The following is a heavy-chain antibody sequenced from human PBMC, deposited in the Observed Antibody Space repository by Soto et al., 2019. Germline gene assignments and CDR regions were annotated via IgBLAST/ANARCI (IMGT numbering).Heavy chain of an antibody. CDR3: ARDRTAASGACEI. D-gene: IGHD2-15*01. CDR1: GYTFTSYY. V-gene: IGHV1-46*01. J-gene: IGHJ3*02. Sequence: QVQLVQSGAEVKRPGASVKLSCKASGYTFTSYYMYWVRQAPGQGLEWMGTIIPSGGTTNYAQKFQGRVTMTRDTSTNTVYMQLNSLRSDDTAMYYCARDRTAASGACEIWRQGTMVTVSS. CDR2: IIPSGGTT.